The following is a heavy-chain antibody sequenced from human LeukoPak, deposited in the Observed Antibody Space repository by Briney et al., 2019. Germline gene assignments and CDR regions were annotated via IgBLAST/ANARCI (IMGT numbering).Heavy chain of an antibody. CDR2: IYSGGST. V-gene: IGHV3-66*01. Sequence: PGGSLRLSCAASGFTVSSNYMSWVRQAPGKGLEWVSVIYSGGSTYYADSVKGRFTISRDDSKNTLYLQMNRLRAEDTAVYHCARDRDGYNFDYWGQGTLVTVSS. CDR1: GFTVSSNY. CDR3: ARDRDGYNFDY. J-gene: IGHJ4*02. D-gene: IGHD5-24*01.